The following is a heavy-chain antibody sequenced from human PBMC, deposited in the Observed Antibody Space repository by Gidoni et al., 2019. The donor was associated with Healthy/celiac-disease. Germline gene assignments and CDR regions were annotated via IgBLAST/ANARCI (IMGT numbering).Heavy chain of an antibody. CDR3: ARTKIVATIRSHQYDFDY. CDR1: VGSISRGGYS. Sequence: QVQLQESGPGLVTPSQPLSLTCTVTVGSISRGGYSWSWIRQHPGKGLEWIGYSYYNVSTYYNPSLKSRVTISVDTSKNQFSLKLSSETAADTAVYYCARTKIVATIRSHQYDFDYWGQGTLVTVSS. V-gene: IGHV4-31*03. D-gene: IGHD5-12*01. J-gene: IGHJ4*02. CDR2: SYYNVST.